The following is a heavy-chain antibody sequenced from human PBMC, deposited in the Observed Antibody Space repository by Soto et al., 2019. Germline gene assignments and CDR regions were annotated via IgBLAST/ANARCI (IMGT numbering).Heavy chain of an antibody. CDR1: GGSLSSSNW. Sequence: QVQLQESGPGLVKPSGTLSLTCAVSGGSLSSSNWWSWVRQPAGKGLEWSGEIYHSGSTNYTPSLKSRVTISVDKSKNQSSLKLSSVTAADTAVYYCATLSSSSGGMDVWGQGTTVTVSS. CDR3: ATLSSSSGGMDV. J-gene: IGHJ6*02. CDR2: IYHSGST. D-gene: IGHD6-6*01. V-gene: IGHV4-4*02.